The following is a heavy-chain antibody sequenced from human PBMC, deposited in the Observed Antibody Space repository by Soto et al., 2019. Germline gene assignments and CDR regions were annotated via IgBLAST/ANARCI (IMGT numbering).Heavy chain of an antibody. V-gene: IGHV3-23*01. D-gene: IGHD3-3*02. CDR2: ISGSGGST. Sequence: GGSLRLSCAASGFTFSSYAMSWVRQAPGKGLEWVSAISGSGGSTYYADSVKGRFNISKDNSKNTLYLQMNSLRAEDMAVYYCAKGVISSREFYYYGMDVWGQGT. J-gene: IGHJ6*02. CDR3: AKGVISSREFYYYGMDV. CDR1: GFTFSSYA.